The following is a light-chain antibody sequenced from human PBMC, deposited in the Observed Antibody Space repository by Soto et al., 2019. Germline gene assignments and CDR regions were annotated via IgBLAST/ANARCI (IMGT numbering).Light chain of an antibody. Sequence: DIQMTQSPSPLSAFVGDRVTITCRASQSISTWLAWYQQKPGKVPKLLIFKASSLQSGVPSRFSGSGSGTDFTLTISGLQPDDFATYYCQQYNPSSRTFGQGTKVDI. CDR2: KAS. CDR1: QSISTW. CDR3: QQYNPSSRT. J-gene: IGKJ1*01. V-gene: IGKV1-5*03.